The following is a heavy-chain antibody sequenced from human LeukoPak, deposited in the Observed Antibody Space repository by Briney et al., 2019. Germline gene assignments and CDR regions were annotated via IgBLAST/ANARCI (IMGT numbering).Heavy chain of an antibody. CDR3: ARTPFTMVRGVIIEDHYFDY. CDR1: GFTFSSYA. Sequence: SGGSLRLSCAASGFTFSSYAMHWVRQAPGKVLEWVAVISYDGSNKYYADSVKGRFTISRDNSKNTLYLQMNSLRAEDTAVYYCARTPFTMVRGVIIEDHYFDYWGQGTLVTVSS. D-gene: IGHD3-10*01. J-gene: IGHJ4*02. CDR2: ISYDGSNK. V-gene: IGHV3-30*01.